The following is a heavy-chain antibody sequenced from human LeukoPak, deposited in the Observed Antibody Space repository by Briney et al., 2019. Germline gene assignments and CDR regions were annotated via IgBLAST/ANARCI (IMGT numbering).Heavy chain of an antibody. D-gene: IGHD3-22*01. V-gene: IGHV3-23*01. J-gene: IGHJ4*02. Sequence: GGSLRLSCAASGFTFSSYAMSWVRQAPGKGLEWVSAIGGSGGSTYYADSVKGRFTISRDNSKNTLYLQMNSLRAEDTAVYYCARDRNGYYYDSSGGYYFDYWGQGTLVTVSS. CDR3: ARDRNGYYYDSSGGYYFDY. CDR1: GFTFSSYA. CDR2: IGGSGGST.